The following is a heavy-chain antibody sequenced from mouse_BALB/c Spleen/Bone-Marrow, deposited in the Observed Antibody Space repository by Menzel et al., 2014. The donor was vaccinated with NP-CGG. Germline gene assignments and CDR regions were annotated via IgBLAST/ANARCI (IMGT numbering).Heavy chain of an antibody. CDR1: GDIFTSYY. D-gene: IGHD2-4*01. J-gene: IGHJ1*01. CDR3: ARGRYDSDGWYFDV. V-gene: IGHV1-53*01. Sequence: QVHLQQPGAEMVKPGASVKLSCKASGDIFTSYYMYWVKQRPGQGLEWIGGINPNNSGTNFNEKFKSEATLTVDKSSSTAYMELSSLASEDSAVYYCARGRYDSDGWYFDVWGAGTTVTVSS. CDR2: INPNNSGT.